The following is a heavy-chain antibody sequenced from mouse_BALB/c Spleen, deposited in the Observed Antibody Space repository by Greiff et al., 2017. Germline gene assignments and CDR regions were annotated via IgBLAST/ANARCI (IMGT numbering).Heavy chain of an antibody. V-gene: IGHV5-4*02. J-gene: IGHJ4*01. CDR1: GFTFSDYY. Sequence: EVHLVESGGGLVKPGGSLKLSCAASGFTFSDYYMYWVRQTPEKRLEWVATISDGGSYTYYPDSVKGRFTISRDNAKNNLYLQMSSLKSEDTAMYYCAREGMDYWGQGTSVTVSS. CDR2: ISDGGSYT. CDR3: AREGMDY.